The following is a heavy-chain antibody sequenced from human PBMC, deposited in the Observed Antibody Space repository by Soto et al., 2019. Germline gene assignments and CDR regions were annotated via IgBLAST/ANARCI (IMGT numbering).Heavy chain of an antibody. J-gene: IGHJ4*02. CDR2: IYYSGST. CDR1: GGSVRSGSYY. CDR3: ARDRGQLVPFDY. Sequence: QVQLQESGPALVKPSETLSLTCTVSGGSVRSGSYYWSWMRQTPGKGLEWIGYIYYSGSTTYNPSLKSRVTISLDTSKNQFSLKLSSVTAADTAVYYCARDRGQLVPFDYWGQGTLVTVSS. V-gene: IGHV4-61*01. D-gene: IGHD6-13*01.